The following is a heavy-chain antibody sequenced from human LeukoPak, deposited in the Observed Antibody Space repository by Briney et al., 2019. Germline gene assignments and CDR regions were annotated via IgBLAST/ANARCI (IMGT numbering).Heavy chain of an antibody. CDR3: AKAIAAAGYYYYGMDV. V-gene: IGHV3-23*01. Sequence: GGSLRLSCAASGFTFSSYAMSWVRQAPGKGLEWVSAISGSGGSIYYADSVKGRFTISRDNSKNTLYLQMNSLRAEDTAVYYCAKAIAAAGYYYYGMDVWGQGTTVTVSS. CDR1: GFTFSSYA. CDR2: ISGSGGSI. J-gene: IGHJ6*02. D-gene: IGHD6-13*01.